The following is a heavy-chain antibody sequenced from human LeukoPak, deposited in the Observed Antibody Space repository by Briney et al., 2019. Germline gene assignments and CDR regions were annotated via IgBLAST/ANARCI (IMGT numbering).Heavy chain of an antibody. J-gene: IGHJ4*02. Sequence: SETLSLTCTVSGGSISSSSYYWGWIRQPPGKGLEWIGSIYYSGSTYYNPSLKSRVTMSVDTSKNQFSLKLSSVTAADTAVYYCARHGTAMVPYYFDYWGQGTLVTVSS. D-gene: IGHD5-18*01. V-gene: IGHV4-39*01. CDR1: GGSISSSSYY. CDR3: ARHGTAMVPYYFDY. CDR2: IYYSGST.